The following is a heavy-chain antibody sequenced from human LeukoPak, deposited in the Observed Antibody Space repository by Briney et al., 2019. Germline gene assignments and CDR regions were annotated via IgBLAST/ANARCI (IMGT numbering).Heavy chain of an antibody. CDR1: GYTFTGYY. Sequence: GASVKVSCKASGYTFTGYYMHWVRQAPGQGLEWMGWINAGNGNTKYSQEFQGRVTITRDTSASTAYMELSSLRSEDMAVYYCARGPSKYYDSSGYLSAFDIWGQGTMVTVSS. V-gene: IGHV1-3*03. D-gene: IGHD3-22*01. CDR3: ARGPSKYYDSSGYLSAFDI. CDR2: INAGNGNT. J-gene: IGHJ3*02.